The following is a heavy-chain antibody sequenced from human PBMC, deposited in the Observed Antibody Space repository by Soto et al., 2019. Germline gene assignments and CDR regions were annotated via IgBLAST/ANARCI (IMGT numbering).Heavy chain of an antibody. J-gene: IGHJ5*02. Sequence: QVQLEQSGPGLVKPSQTLSLTCKISGGSISSLNDYWSWIRQSPGEGLEWIGYIFDSGTAHYNPSLKGRVRISGDTSQSQFSLTIQSVTVADTAVYYCAREVSWIGAFDHWGQGILVTVSS. CDR1: GGSISSLNDY. CDR3: AREVSWIGAFDH. V-gene: IGHV4-31*02. D-gene: IGHD2-15*01. CDR2: IFDSGTA.